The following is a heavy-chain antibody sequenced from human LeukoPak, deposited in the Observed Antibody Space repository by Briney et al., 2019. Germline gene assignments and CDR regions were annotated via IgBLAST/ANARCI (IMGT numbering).Heavy chain of an antibody. V-gene: IGHV4-59*12. CDR3: ARDLRPGYCSSTSCYSRGELDY. CDR1: GGSISSYY. J-gene: IGHJ4*02. CDR2: IYYSGST. Sequence: SETLSLTCTVSGGSISSYYWSWIRQPPGKGLEWIGYIYYSGSTNYNPSLKSRVTISVDTSKNQFSLKLSSVTAADTAVYYCARDLRPGYCSSTSCYSRGELDYWGQGTLVTVSS. D-gene: IGHD2-2*03.